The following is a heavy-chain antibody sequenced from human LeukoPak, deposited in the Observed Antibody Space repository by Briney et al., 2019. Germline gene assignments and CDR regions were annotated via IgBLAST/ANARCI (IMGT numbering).Heavy chain of an antibody. J-gene: IGHJ5*01. CDR3: ARAYQRLGGLSFPDS. Sequence: ASVKVSCKASGYTFTNYAMNWVRQAPGQGLEWMGWINPNTGNPTYAQGFTGRFVFSLDTSVTTTYLQISGLKAEDTAVYYCARAYQRLGGLSFPDSWGQGTLVTVSP. D-gene: IGHD3-16*02. CDR2: INPNTGNP. CDR1: GYTFTNYA. V-gene: IGHV7-4-1*02.